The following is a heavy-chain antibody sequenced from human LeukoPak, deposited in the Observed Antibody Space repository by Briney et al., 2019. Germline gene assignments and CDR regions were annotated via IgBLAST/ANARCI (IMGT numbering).Heavy chain of an antibody. V-gene: IGHV3-30*02. CDR3: SKDRTVTPRALDY. CDR1: GFTFSSYG. CDR2: IRYDGSSK. D-gene: IGHD4-17*01. J-gene: IGHJ4*02. Sequence: GSLLLFCSAAGFTFSSYGMHWGRQAPRQGGEGVALIRYDGSSKYYADSVKSRFTISRDNSKNKLYLQMNSLRAEDTAVYYCSKDRTVTPRALDYWGQGTLVTVSS.